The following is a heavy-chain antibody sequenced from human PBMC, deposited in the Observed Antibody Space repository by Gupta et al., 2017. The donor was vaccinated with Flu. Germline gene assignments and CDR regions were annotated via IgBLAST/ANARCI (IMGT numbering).Heavy chain of an antibody. CDR1: GFTFSSYS. D-gene: IGHD4-17*01. CDR3: ARDRSDDDYGDYDGSVD. V-gene: IGHV3-48*02. Sequence: EVQLVESGGGLVQPGGSLRLSCAASGFTFSSYSMNWVRQAPGKGLEWVSYISSSSSTIYYADSVKGRFTISRDNAKNSLYLQMNSLRDEDTAVYYCARDRSDDDYGDYDGSVDWGQGTLVTVSS. J-gene: IGHJ4*02. CDR2: ISSSSSTI.